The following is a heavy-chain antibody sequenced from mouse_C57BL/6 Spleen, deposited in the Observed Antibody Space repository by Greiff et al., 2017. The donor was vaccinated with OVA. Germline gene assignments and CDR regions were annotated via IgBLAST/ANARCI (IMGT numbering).Heavy chain of an antibody. CDR1: GFSLTSYG. J-gene: IGHJ1*03. D-gene: IGHD4-1*01. CDR3: AKESAGANWDWYFDV. V-gene: IGHV2-3*01. CDR2: IWGDGST. Sequence: VKLMESGPGLVAPSQSLSITCTVSGFSLTSYGVSWVRQPPGKGLAWLGVIWGDGSTNYPSALISRLSISKDNSKSQVFLQLNSLQTDDTATYYCAKESAGANWDWYFDVWGTGTTVTVSS.